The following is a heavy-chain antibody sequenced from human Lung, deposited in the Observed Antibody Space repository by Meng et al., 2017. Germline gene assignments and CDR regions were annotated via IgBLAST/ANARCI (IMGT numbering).Heavy chain of an antibody. CDR3: ARGTRVSCTGVICYPFDF. D-gene: IGHD2-8*02. J-gene: IGHJ4*02. CDR2: TAATDGGT. Sequence: EVQLLESGGGLVQSWGSLRLSFAASGFTFSTYAMSWVRQAPEKGLEWVSATAATDGGTYHAASVRGRFTISRDNSKNTLSLQMNSLRADDTAIYYCARGTRVSCTGVICYPFDFWGQGTLVTVSS. V-gene: IGHV3-23*01. CDR1: GFTFSTYA.